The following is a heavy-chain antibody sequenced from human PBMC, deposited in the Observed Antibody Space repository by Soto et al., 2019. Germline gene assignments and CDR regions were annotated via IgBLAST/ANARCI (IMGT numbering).Heavy chain of an antibody. Sequence: GGSRRLSCAASGFNFSSYAMSWVSQAPGKGLEWVSAISGSGGSTYYADSVKGRFTISRDNSKNTLYLQMNSLKASDTAMYYCARLCSSTSCYTDAYYGMDVWGQGTTVTVSS. J-gene: IGHJ6*02. CDR2: ISGSGGST. CDR3: ARLCSSTSCYTDAYYGMDV. D-gene: IGHD2-2*02. CDR1: GFNFSSYA. V-gene: IGHV3-23*01.